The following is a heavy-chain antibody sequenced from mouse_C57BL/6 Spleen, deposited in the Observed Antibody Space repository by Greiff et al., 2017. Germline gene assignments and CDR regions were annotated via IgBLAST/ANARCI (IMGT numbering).Heavy chain of an antibody. CDR3: AREGEYDGAWFAY. CDR1: GYAFTNYL. J-gene: IGHJ3*01. Sequence: VQLQQSGAELVRPGTSVKVSCKASGYAFTNYLIEWVKQRPGQGLEWIGVINPGSGGTNYNEKFKGKATLTADKSSSTAYMQLSSLTSEDSAVYFCAREGEYDGAWFAYWGQGTLVTVSA. V-gene: IGHV1-54*01. CDR2: INPGSGGT. D-gene: IGHD2-4*01.